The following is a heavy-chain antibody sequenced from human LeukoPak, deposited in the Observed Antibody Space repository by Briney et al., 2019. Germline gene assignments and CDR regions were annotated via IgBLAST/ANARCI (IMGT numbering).Heavy chain of an antibody. Sequence: PSETLSLTCTVSGGSISSSSFYWGWIRQPLGKGLEWFGSIYYSGSTYYNPSLKSRVTISVDTSKNQFSLKLSSVTAADTAVYYCARGPNVYYYGSGSYNWGQGTLVTVSS. V-gene: IGHV4-39*07. D-gene: IGHD3-10*01. CDR2: IYYSGST. J-gene: IGHJ4*02. CDR1: GGSISSSSFY. CDR3: ARGPNVYYYGSGSYN.